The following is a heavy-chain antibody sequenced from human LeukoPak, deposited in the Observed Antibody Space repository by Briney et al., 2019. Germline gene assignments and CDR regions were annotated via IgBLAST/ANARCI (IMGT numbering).Heavy chain of an antibody. CDR1: GGSFSGYY. J-gene: IGHJ4*02. CDR2: INHSGST. V-gene: IGHV4-34*01. CDR3: ARGQGRIAVAGRIDY. D-gene: IGHD6-19*01. Sequence: PSETLSLTCALYGGSFSGYYWSWIRQPPGKGLEWIGEINHSGSTNYNPSLKSRVTISVDTSKNQFSLKLSSVTAADTAVYYCARGQGRIAVAGRIDYWGQGTLVTVSS.